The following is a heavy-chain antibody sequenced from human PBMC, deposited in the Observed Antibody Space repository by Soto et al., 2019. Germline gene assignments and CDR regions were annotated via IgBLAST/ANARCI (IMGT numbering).Heavy chain of an antibody. J-gene: IGHJ5*02. D-gene: IGHD4-4*01. CDR3: AHDTFTVTTVAGRVVNWFDP. V-gene: IGHV2-5*02. CDR1: GFSLSTSGVG. Sequence: GSGPTLVNPTQTLTLTCTFSGFSLSTSGVGVGWIRQPPGKALEWLALIYWDDDKRYSPSLKSRLTITKDTSKNQVVLTMTNMDPVDTATYYCAHDTFTVTTVAGRVVNWFDPWGQGTLVTAPQ. CDR2: IYWDDDK.